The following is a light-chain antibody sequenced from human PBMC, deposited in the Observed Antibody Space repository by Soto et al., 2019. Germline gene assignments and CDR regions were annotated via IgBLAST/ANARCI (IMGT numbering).Light chain of an antibody. CDR3: QQYDRLPWT. V-gene: IGKV1-33*01. J-gene: IGKJ1*01. CDR2: DAS. Sequence: DLQITQSPSSLSASIGDRVTITCQASQDVSHFLNWFQQRPGKAPKLLIYDASSLETGVPSRFSGRGSGSRFTFTISSLQPEDLATYYCQQYDRLPWTFGQGTKVEMK. CDR1: QDVSHF.